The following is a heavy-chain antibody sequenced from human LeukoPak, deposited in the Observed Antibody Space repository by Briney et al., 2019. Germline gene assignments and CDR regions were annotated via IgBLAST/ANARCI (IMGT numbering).Heavy chain of an antibody. CDR3: AGRVYGDYSEDY. D-gene: IGHD4-17*01. Sequence: GASVKVSCKASGYTFTSYDINWVRQATGQGLEWMGWMNPNSGNTGYAQKFQGGVTMTRNTSISTAYMELSSLRSEDTAVYYCAGRVYGDYSEDYWGQGTLVTVSS. CDR1: GYTFTSYD. V-gene: IGHV1-8*01. J-gene: IGHJ4*02. CDR2: MNPNSGNT.